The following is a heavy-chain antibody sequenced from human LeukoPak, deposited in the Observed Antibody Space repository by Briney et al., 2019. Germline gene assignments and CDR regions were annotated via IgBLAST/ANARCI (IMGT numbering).Heavy chain of an antibody. CDR3: ARVLELETGYSAPLDY. CDR1: GFTFSSFE. Sequence: GGSLRLSCAGSGFTFSSFEFNWVRQAPGKGLEWVSYISSSGNTIYYADSVKGRITISRDNAKNSLYLQMNSLRAEDTAVYYCARVLELETGYSAPLDYWGQGTLVTVSS. CDR2: ISSSGNTI. V-gene: IGHV3-48*03. D-gene: IGHD5-12*01. J-gene: IGHJ4*02.